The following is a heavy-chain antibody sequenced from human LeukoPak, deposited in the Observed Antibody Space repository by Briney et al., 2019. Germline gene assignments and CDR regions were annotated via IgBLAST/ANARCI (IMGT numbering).Heavy chain of an antibody. V-gene: IGHV1-2*02. CDR2: INPNSGGT. CDR3: ARGRGGYGYNYYY. CDR1: GYTFTGYY. J-gene: IGHJ4*02. Sequence: ASVKVSCKASGYTFTGYYLHWVRQAPGQGLEWMGWINPNSGGTDYAQKFQGRVTMTRDTSISTAYMELSRLRSDDTAVHYCARGRGGYGYNYYYWGQGTLVTVSS. D-gene: IGHD5-24*01.